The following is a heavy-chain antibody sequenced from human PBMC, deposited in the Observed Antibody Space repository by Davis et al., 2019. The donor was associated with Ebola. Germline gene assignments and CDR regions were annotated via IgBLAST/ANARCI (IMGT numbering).Heavy chain of an antibody. D-gene: IGHD4/OR15-4a*01. V-gene: IGHV4-34*01. J-gene: IGHJ4*02. CDR2: INHSGST. CDR1: GGSLSGYY. Sequence: SETLSLTCAVYGGSLSGYYWTWIRQPPGKGLEWIGEINHSGSTNYNPSLKSRVTISVDTSKNQFSLKLSSVTAADTAVYYCATDYLKYWGQGTLVTVSS. CDR3: ATDYLKY.